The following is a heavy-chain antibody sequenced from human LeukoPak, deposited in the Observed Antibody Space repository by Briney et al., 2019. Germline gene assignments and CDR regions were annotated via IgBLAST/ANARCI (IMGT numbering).Heavy chain of an antibody. CDR1: GGSISSYY. Sequence: SETLSLTCAVSGGSISSYYRSWIRQPAGKGLEWIGRIYSNGITNYNPSLKSRLTMSVDTSKKEFSLKLSSVTAADTGVYYCASSPNFYYYYMDVWGKGTTVTVSS. CDR3: ASSPNFYYYYMDV. CDR2: IYSNGIT. V-gene: IGHV4-4*07. J-gene: IGHJ6*03.